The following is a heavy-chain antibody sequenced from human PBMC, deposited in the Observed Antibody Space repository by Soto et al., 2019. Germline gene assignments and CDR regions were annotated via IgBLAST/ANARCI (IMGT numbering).Heavy chain of an antibody. CDR1: GFTFSSYS. J-gene: IGHJ4*02. Sequence: GGSLRLSCAASGFTFSSYSMNWVRQAPGKGLEWVSSISSSSSYIYYADSVKGRFTISRDNAKNSLYLQMNSLRAEDTAVYYCAREGRREFGELHFDYWGQGTLVTVSS. V-gene: IGHV3-21*01. CDR3: AREGRREFGELHFDY. CDR2: ISSSSSYI. D-gene: IGHD3-10*01.